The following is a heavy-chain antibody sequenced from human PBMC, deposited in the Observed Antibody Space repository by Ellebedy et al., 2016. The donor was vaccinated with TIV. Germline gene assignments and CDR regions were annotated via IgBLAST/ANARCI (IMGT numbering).Heavy chain of an antibody. Sequence: GESLKISCAASGFTFSSYGMHWVRQAQGKGLEWVAVISYDGSNKYYADSVKGRFTISRDNSKNTLYLQTNSLRAEDTAVYYCASRGVAVQGADYWGQGTLVTVSS. CDR3: ASRGVAVQGADY. V-gene: IGHV3-30*03. CDR2: ISYDGSNK. J-gene: IGHJ4*02. D-gene: IGHD3-10*01. CDR1: GFTFSSYG.